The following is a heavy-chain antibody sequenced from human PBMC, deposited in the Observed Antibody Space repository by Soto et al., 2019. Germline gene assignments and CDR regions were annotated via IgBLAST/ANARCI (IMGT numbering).Heavy chain of an antibody. D-gene: IGHD3-10*01. Sequence: QVHLVQSGAEVKKPGSSVKVSCKPSGGSFNNYAVSWVRQAPGQGLEWMGWIIPHFDKPNYAQKFQDRVTIIADESTSTVYMELRRLRSNDTAVYYCAVAMVREILIFESSGMHVGGQETTVIVSS. V-gene: IGHV1-69*01. CDR1: GGSFNNYA. CDR2: IIPHFDKP. CDR3: AVAMVREILIFESSGMHV. J-gene: IGHJ6*02.